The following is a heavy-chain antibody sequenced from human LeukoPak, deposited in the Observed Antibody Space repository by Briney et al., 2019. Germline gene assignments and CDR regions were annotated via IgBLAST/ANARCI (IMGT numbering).Heavy chain of an antibody. D-gene: IGHD6-25*01. CDR1: GFTFSSYT. J-gene: IGHJ5*02. CDR2: ISGSGGST. Sequence: QPGGSLRLSCAASGFTFSSYTMSWVRQAPGKGLDWVSAISGSGGSTYYAASVQGRFTISRDNSKNPLYLQMNSLRAEDTAVYYCAKATPRYSSGFDPWGQGTLVTVSS. CDR3: AKATPRYSSGFDP. V-gene: IGHV3-23*01.